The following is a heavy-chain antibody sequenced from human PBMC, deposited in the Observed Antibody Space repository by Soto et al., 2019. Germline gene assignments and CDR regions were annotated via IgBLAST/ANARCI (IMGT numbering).Heavy chain of an antibody. V-gene: IGHV4-30-4*02. D-gene: IGHD2-21*01. CDR3: ARVPSQFAFSYAMEV. J-gene: IGHJ6*04. Sequence: PSETLSLTCTVSGDSIGSGNKYWSWSRQGPGKGLEWTGYIFSSGTTYYTTSLKSRITMSLDKSKNQFSLKLNSVKAEDTAVYFCARVPSQFAFSYAMEVCGKGTTVT. CDR2: IFSSGTT. CDR1: GDSIGSGNKY.